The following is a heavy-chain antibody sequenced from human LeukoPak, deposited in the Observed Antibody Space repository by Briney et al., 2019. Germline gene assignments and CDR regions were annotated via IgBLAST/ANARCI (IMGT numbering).Heavy chain of an antibody. CDR3: AKDKSVRYSGSFTYGDYFDY. Sequence: GGSLRLSCAASGFTFSSYAMSWVRQAPGEGLEWISTISGSGGSTYYADSVKGRFTISRDNSKNTLYLQMNSLRAEDTAVYYCAKDKSVRYSGSFTYGDYFDYWGQGTLVTVSS. D-gene: IGHD1-26*01. J-gene: IGHJ4*02. CDR1: GFTFSSYA. V-gene: IGHV3-23*01. CDR2: ISGSGGST.